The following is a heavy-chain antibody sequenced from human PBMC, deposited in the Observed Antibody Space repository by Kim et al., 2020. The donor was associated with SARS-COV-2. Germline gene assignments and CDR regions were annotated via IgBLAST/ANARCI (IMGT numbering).Heavy chain of an antibody. J-gene: IGHJ6*02. CDR2: ISSSSSYI. V-gene: IGHV3-21*01. CDR1: GFTFSSYS. CDR3: ARDVDWFGELLSFYYYYYGMDV. D-gene: IGHD3-10*01. Sequence: GGSLRLSCAASGFTFSSYSMNWVRQAPGKGLEWVSSISSSSSYIYYADSVKGRLTISRDNAKNSLYLQMNSLRAEDTAVYYCARDVDWFGELLSFYYYYYGMDVWGEGSTVTVYS.